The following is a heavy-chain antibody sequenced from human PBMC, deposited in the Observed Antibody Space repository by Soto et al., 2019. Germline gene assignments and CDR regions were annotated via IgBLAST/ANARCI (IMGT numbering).Heavy chain of an antibody. CDR1: GASISSYY. Sequence: PSETLSLTCSVSGASISSYYWSWIRQPPGKGLEWIGYIYYRGSTNYNPSLKSRVTISVDTSKNQVSLKLSSVTAADTAVYYCARVDPNCGGDCYLVFDFWGQGTLVTV. D-gene: IGHD2-21*02. V-gene: IGHV4-59*01. CDR3: ARVDPNCGGDCYLVFDF. J-gene: IGHJ4*02. CDR2: IYYRGST.